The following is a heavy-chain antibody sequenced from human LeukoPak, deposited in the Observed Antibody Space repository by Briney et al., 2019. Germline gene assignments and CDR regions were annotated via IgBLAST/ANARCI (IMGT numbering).Heavy chain of an antibody. CDR2: IYYSGST. V-gene: IGHV4-59*01. Sequence: SETLSLTCTVSGGSISSYYWSWIRQPPGKGLEWIGYIYYSGSTNYNPSLKSRVTISVKTSKNQFSLKLSSVTAADTAVYYCARGPTRDDVFDIWGQGTMVTVSS. CDR1: GGSISSYY. J-gene: IGHJ3*02. CDR3: ARGPTRDDVFDI.